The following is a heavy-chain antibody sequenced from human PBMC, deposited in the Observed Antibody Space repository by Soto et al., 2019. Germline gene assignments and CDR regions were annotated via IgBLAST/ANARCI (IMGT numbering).Heavy chain of an antibody. Sequence: GGSLRLSCAASGFTFRSHAMSWVRQAPGKGLDWVSAISGSGGSTYYADSVKGRFTISRDNSRNTLFLQMNSLRAEDTAVYYCARDYYKYYDSSGYYRSPAYWGQGTLVTVSS. J-gene: IGHJ4*02. V-gene: IGHV3-23*01. CDR1: GFTFRSHA. D-gene: IGHD3-22*01. CDR2: ISGSGGST. CDR3: ARDYYKYYDSSGYYRSPAY.